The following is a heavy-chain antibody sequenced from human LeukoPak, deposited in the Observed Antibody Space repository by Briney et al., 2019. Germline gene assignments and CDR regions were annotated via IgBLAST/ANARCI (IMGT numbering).Heavy chain of an antibody. Sequence: PSETLSLTCTVSGGSISSSSYYWGWIRQPPGKGLEWIGSIYYSGSTYYNPSLKSRVTISVDTSKNQFSLKLSSVTAADTAVYYCARLQRWYTYWFDPWGQGTLVTVSS. CDR2: IYYSGST. D-gene: IGHD4-23*01. V-gene: IGHV4-39*01. J-gene: IGHJ5*02. CDR1: GGSISSSSYY. CDR3: ARLQRWYTYWFDP.